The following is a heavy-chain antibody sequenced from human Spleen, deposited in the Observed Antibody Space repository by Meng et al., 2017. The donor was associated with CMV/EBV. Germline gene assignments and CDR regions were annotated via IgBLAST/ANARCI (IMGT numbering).Heavy chain of an antibody. CDR3: ARDDVGGWLQEGEYFYYYGMDV. J-gene: IGHJ6*02. CDR1: GFTFSSYA. V-gene: IGHV3-30*04. D-gene: IGHD5-24*01. Sequence: GGSLRLSCAASGFTFSSYAMHWVRQAPGKGLEWVAVISYDGSSKFYADSVKGRFTISRDNSKNTLYLQMNSLRAEDTAVYYCARDDVGGWLQEGEYFYYYGMDVWGRGTTVTVSS. CDR2: ISYDGSSK.